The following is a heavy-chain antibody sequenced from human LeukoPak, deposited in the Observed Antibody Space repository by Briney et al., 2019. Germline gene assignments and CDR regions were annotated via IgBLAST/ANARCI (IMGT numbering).Heavy chain of an antibody. Sequence: GGSLRLSCAASGFTFSSYWMHWVRQAPGKGLVWVSRIKSDGSSTTYADSVKGRFTISRDNAKNALYLQMNSLRAEDTAVYYCARSFDSSSFDIWGQGTMVSVSS. CDR3: ARSFDSSSFDI. CDR1: GFTFSSYW. CDR2: IKSDGSST. J-gene: IGHJ3*02. V-gene: IGHV3-74*01. D-gene: IGHD2-2*01.